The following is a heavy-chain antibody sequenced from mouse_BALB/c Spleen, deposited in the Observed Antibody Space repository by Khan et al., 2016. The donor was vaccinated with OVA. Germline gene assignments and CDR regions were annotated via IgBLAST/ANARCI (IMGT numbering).Heavy chain of an antibody. V-gene: IGHV3-2*02. CDR2: ISYSGST. CDR1: GYSITSDYA. CDR3: ARGNDYGYAMDY. J-gene: IGHJ4*01. Sequence: EVQLQESGPGLVKPSQSLSLTCTVTGYSITSDYAWNWIRQFPGNKLEWMGYISYSGSTSYNPSLKSRISITRDTSKNQFFLQLNSVTTEDTATYYCARGNDYGYAMDYWGQGTSVTVSS. D-gene: IGHD1-1*01.